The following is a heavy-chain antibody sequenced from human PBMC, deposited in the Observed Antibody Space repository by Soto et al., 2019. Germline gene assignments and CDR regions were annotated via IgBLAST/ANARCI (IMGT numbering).Heavy chain of an antibody. CDR1: GDSVSSNSAG. CDR2: TYYRSKWYY. Sequence: QTLSLPAAITGDSVSSNSAGCSLVRHSPSRGLEWLGRTYYRSKWYYEYAVSVRGRITINPDTSKNQYSLQLNSVTPEDTAVYFCARGEQYSGRIFDYWGQGTLVTVSS. CDR3: ARGEQYSGRIFDY. V-gene: IGHV6-1*01. D-gene: IGHD1-26*01. J-gene: IGHJ4*01.